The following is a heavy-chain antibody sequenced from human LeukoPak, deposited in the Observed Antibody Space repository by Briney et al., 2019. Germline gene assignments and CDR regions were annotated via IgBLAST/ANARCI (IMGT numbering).Heavy chain of an antibody. Sequence: AGGSLRLSCAASGFTFDHYAMSWVRQAPGKDLEWVSGLYSGGATYYADSMGGRFTISRDHSKNTLYLQMTNLRVDDTAIYYCARGNGNVGGRLGPWGQGIRVTVSS. CDR1: GFTFDHYA. V-gene: IGHV3-66*01. CDR3: ARGNGNVGGRLGP. CDR2: LYSGGAT. D-gene: IGHD1-1*01. J-gene: IGHJ5*02.